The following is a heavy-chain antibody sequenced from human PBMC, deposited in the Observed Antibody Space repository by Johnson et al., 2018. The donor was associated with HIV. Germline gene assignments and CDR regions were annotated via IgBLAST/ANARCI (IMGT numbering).Heavy chain of an antibody. CDR2: IKQDGSEK. CDR3: VRDGNYYDSSGYPIHDAFDI. D-gene: IGHD3-22*01. J-gene: IGHJ3*02. CDR1: GFTFTNAW. V-gene: IGHV3-7*01. Sequence: VQLVESGGGLVKPGGSLRLSCAASGFTFTNAWMSWVRQAPGQGLEWVANIKQDGSEKYYVDSVKGRFTISRDNAKNSLYLQMNSLRAGDTAVYYCVRDGNYYDSSGYPIHDAFDIWGQGTMVTVSS.